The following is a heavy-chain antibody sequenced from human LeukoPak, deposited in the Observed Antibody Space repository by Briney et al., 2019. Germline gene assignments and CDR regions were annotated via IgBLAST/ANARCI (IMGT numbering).Heavy chain of an antibody. CDR1: GYTFTSYD. J-gene: IGHJ5*02. CDR2: MNPNSGNT. D-gene: IGHD6-19*01. CDR3: ARGSVAGLLNWLDP. V-gene: IGHV1-8*03. Sequence: ASVKVSCKASGYTFTSYDINWVRQATGQGLEWVGWMNPNSGNTGYAQKFQGRFTITRNTSISTAYMELSSLKSEDTAVYYCARGSVAGLLNWLDPWGQGTLVTVSS.